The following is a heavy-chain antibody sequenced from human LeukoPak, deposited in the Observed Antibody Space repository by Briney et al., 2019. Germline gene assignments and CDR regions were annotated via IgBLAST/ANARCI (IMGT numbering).Heavy chain of an antibody. V-gene: IGHV3-23*01. Sequence: GGSLRLSCAASGFTFSSYGMSWVRQAPGKGLEWVSAISGSGGSTYYADSVKGRFTISGDNSKNTLYLQMNSLRAEDTAVYYCAELGITMIGGVWGKGTTVTISS. J-gene: IGHJ6*04. CDR3: AELGITMIGGV. CDR2: ISGSGGST. CDR1: GFTFSSYG. D-gene: IGHD3-10*02.